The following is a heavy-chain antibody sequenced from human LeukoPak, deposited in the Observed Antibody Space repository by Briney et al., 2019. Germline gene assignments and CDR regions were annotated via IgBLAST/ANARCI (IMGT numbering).Heavy chain of an antibody. Sequence: GGSLRLSCAASGFTFSSYAMSWVRQAPGKGLEWVSAISGSGGSTYYADSVKGRFTISRDNSKNTLYLQMNSLRAEDTAVYYCARPGIHGAPAARIAVNYYFDYWGQGTLVTVSS. CDR3: ARPGIHGAPAARIAVNYYFDY. CDR2: ISGSGGST. V-gene: IGHV3-23*01. J-gene: IGHJ4*02. D-gene: IGHD6-19*01. CDR1: GFTFSSYA.